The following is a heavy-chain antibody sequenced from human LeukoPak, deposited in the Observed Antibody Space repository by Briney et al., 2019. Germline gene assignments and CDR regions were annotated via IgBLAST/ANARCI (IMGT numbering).Heavy chain of an antibody. D-gene: IGHD2-15*01. CDR3: AREHLRVVVVAATRNWFDP. Sequence: XSVKVSCKASGYTFTGYYMHWVRQVPGQGLEWMGWINPNSGGTNYAQKFQGRVTMTRDTSISTAYMELSRLRSDDTAVYYCAREHLRVVVVAATRNWFDPWGQGTLVTVSS. CDR2: INPNSGGT. CDR1: GYTFTGYY. J-gene: IGHJ5*02. V-gene: IGHV1-2*02.